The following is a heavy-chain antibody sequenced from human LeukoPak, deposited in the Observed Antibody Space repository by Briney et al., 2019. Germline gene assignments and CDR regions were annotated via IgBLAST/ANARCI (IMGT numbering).Heavy chain of an antibody. V-gene: IGHV1-18*01. CDR1: GYTFTNYG. CDR3: ARDGPYDSRGYYEPFDY. J-gene: IGHJ4*02. Sequence: GASVKVSCKASGYTFTNYGISWVRQAPGQGLEWMGWISAYNGNTNYAQKLQGRVTMTTDTSTSTAYMELRSLRSDDTAVYYCARDGPYDSRGYYEPFDYWGQGTLVTVSS. D-gene: IGHD3-22*01. CDR2: ISAYNGNT.